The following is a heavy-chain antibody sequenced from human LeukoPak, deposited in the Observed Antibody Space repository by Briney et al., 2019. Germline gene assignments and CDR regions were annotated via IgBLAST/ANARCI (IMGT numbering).Heavy chain of an antibody. CDR1: GGTFSSYA. V-gene: IGHV1-69*05. Sequence: GASVKVSCKASGGTFSSYAISWVRQAPGQGLEWMGGIIPIFGTANYAQKLQGRVTMTTDTSTSTAYMELRSLRSDDTAVYYCAREASSLEHYYYYMDVWGKGTTVTVPS. CDR3: AREASSLEHYYYYMDV. D-gene: IGHD1-1*01. CDR2: IIPIFGTA. J-gene: IGHJ6*03.